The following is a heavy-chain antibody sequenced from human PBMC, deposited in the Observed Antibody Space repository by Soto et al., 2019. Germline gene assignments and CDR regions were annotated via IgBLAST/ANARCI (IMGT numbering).Heavy chain of an antibody. V-gene: IGHV4-59*08. Sequence: PSETLSLTCTVSGVSISTYYWIWIRQPPGKGLEWIGYSYYSGSTNYNPSLKSRVTISVDTSKNQFSLKLSSVTAADTAVYYCARHNSGYDSVEHWGQGTLVTVSS. J-gene: IGHJ4*02. D-gene: IGHD5-12*01. CDR1: GVSISTYY. CDR2: SYYSGST. CDR3: ARHNSGYDSVEH.